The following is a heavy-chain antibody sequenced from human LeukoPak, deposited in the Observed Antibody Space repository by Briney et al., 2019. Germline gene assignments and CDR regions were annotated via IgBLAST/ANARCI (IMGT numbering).Heavy chain of an antibody. D-gene: IGHD6-6*01. CDR3: AKERREAAQGFDY. CDR2: ISGSGGST. V-gene: IGHV3-23*01. Sequence: GPSLRLSFAASGFTFSSYAMSCASQAPGNGLGWVSAISGSGGSTYYADAVKGRFTISRDNSKNTLYLQMNSLRAEDTAVYYCAKERREAAQGFDYWGQGTLVTVSS. CDR1: GFTFSSYA. J-gene: IGHJ4*02.